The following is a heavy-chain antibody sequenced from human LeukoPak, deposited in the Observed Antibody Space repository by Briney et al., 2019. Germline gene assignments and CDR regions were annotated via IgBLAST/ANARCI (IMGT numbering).Heavy chain of an antibody. D-gene: IGHD1-26*01. CDR1: GFTFSSYW. J-gene: IGHJ4*02. Sequence: GGSLRLSCAASGFTFSSYWMHWVRQGPGKGLVWVSRINSDGGSTSYADSVKGRFTISRDNAKNTLYLQMNSLRAEDTAVYYCARVSTYSAIDYWGQGTLVTVSS. CDR2: INSDGGST. CDR3: ARVSTYSAIDY. V-gene: IGHV3-74*01.